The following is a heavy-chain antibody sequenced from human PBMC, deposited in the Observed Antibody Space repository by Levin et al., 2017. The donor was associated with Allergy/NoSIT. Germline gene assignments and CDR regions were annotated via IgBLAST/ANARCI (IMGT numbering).Heavy chain of an antibody. CDR2: IYYSGST. CDR3: ARGVATSGYWFDP. CDR1: GGSISSYY. J-gene: IGHJ5*02. Sequence: SETLSLTCTVSGGSISSYYWSWIRQPPGKGLEWIGYIYYSGSTNYNPSLKSRVTISVDTSKNQFSLKLSSVTAADTAVYYCARGVATSGYWFDPWGQGTLVTVSS. D-gene: IGHD5-24*01. V-gene: IGHV4-59*01.